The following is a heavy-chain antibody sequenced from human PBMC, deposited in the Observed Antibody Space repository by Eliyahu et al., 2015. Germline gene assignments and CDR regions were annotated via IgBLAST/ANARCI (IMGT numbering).Heavy chain of an antibody. CDR2: TYYSSKWYN. CDR3: ARGAGSAFDY. V-gene: IGHV6-1*01. J-gene: IGHJ4*02. Sequence: QVQLQQSGPGLVKPSQTLSLPXVVSGDSVSSNNVAWNWIRQSPSRGLEWLGRTYYSSKWYNDYAVSVKSRIIINPDTSSNQFSLQLDSVTPEDTAVYYCARGAGSAFDYWGQGTLVTVSS. CDR1: GDSVSSNNVA.